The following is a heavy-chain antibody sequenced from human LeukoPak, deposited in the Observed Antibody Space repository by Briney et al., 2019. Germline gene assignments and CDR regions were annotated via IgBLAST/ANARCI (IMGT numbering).Heavy chain of an antibody. D-gene: IGHD3-10*01. CDR3: ARQIYGSRSYPAGV. CDR1: GYSISSGYY. CDR2: IYHSGST. Sequence: PSETLSLTCTVSGYSISSGYYWGCIRQPPGKGLEGIGSIYHSGSTYYNPSLKSRVTISVDTSKNQFSLKLSSVTAADTAVYYCARQIYGSRSYPAGVWGQGTLDTVSS. V-gene: IGHV4-38-2*02. J-gene: IGHJ4*02.